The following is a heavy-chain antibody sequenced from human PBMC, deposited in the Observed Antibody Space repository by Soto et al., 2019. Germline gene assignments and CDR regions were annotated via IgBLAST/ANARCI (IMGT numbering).Heavy chain of an antibody. J-gene: IGHJ6*02. CDR1: GFTFSTYG. CDR3: ARGASLRSPINHYYGMDV. V-gene: IGHV3-30*03. CDR2: ISYDGSNK. Sequence: QVQLVESGGGVVQPGRSLRLSCAASGFTFSTYGMHWVRQAPGKGLEWVAIISYDGSNKYYADAVRGRFTISRDNSKNPLYLQMNSLSAEDTAVYYCARGASLRSPINHYYGMDVWGQGTTVTVSS.